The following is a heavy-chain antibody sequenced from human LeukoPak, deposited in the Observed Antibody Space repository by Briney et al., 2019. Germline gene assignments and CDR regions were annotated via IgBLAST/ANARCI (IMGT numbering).Heavy chain of an antibody. J-gene: IGHJ6*03. CDR3: ARSFYDSSGYYYYYYYYMDV. CDR2: INQSGST. D-gene: IGHD3-22*01. V-gene: IGHV4-34*01. CDR1: GGSFSAYY. Sequence: SETLSLTCAVYGGSFSAYYWSWIRQSPGKGLEWIGEINQSGSTNYNPSLKSRVTISVDTSKSQFSLKLSSVTAADTAVYHCARSFYDSSGYYYYYYYYMDVWGKGTTVTVSS.